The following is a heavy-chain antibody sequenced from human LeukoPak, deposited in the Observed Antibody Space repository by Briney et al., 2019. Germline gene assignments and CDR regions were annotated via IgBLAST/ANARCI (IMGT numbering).Heavy chain of an antibody. J-gene: IGHJ6*03. V-gene: IGHV1-46*01. CDR2: INPSGGST. CDR3: ARVDYDFWSGYYMDV. D-gene: IGHD3-3*01. CDR1: GYTFTSYY. Sequence: GASVKVSCKASGYTFTSYYMHWVRQAPGQGLEWMGIINPSGGSTSYAQKFQGRVTMTRDTSTSTVYMELSSLRSEDTAVYYCARVDYDFWSGYYMDVWGKGTTVTVSS.